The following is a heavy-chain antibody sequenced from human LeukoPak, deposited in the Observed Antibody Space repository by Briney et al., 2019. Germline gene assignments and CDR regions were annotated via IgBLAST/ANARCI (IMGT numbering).Heavy chain of an antibody. Sequence: GGSLRLSCAASGFTFSSYAMSWVRQAPGKGLEWVSAISGSGGSTYYADSVKGRLTISRDNSKNTLYLQMNSLRAEDTAVYYCASSLRYSLTGYYFWGQGTLVTVSS. CDR3: ASSLRYSLTGYYF. CDR2: ISGSGGST. CDR1: GFTFSSYA. V-gene: IGHV3-23*01. J-gene: IGHJ4*02. D-gene: IGHD3-9*01.